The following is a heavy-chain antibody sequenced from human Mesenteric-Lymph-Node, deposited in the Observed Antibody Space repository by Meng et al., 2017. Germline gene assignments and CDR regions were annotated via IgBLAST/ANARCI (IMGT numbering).Heavy chain of an antibody. CDR2: IYYSGST. CDR1: GGSISSYY. J-gene: IGHJ6*02. CDR3: ARAYGSGRSYYGMDV. V-gene: IGHV4-59*01. D-gene: IGHD3-10*01. Sequence: SETLSLTCTVSGGSISSYYWSWIRQSPGKGLEWIGYIYYSGSTNYNPSLKSRVTISVDTSKNQFSLKLSSVTAADTAVYYCARAYGSGRSYYGMDVWGQGTTVTVSS.